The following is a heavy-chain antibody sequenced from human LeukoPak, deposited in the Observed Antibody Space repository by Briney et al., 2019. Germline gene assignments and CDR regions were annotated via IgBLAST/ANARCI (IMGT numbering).Heavy chain of an antibody. Sequence: SETLSLTCTVSGDSISSYYWSWIRQPAGKGLEWIGRIHPSGSTNYNPSLKSRVTLSADTSKNQFSLKLSSVTAADTAVYYCARGPPPDFDYWGRGTLVTVSS. CDR2: IHPSGST. CDR1: GDSISSYY. CDR3: ARGPPPDFDY. J-gene: IGHJ4*02. V-gene: IGHV4-4*07.